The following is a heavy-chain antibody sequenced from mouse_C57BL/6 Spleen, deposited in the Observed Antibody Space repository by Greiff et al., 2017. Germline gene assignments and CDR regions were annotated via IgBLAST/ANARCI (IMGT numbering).Heavy chain of an antibody. Sequence: VQLQQSGPELVKPGASVKISCKASGYAFSSSWMNWVKQRPGKGLEWIGRIYPGDGDTNYNGKFKGKATMTADKSSSTAYMQLSSLTSEDSAVYFCARYTVVAPHWYFDVWGTGTTVTVSS. CDR3: ARYTVVAPHWYFDV. V-gene: IGHV1-82*01. CDR1: GYAFSSSW. D-gene: IGHD1-1*01. J-gene: IGHJ1*03. CDR2: IYPGDGDT.